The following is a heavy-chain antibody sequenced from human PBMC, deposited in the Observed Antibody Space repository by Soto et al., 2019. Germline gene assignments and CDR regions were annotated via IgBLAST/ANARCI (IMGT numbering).Heavy chain of an antibody. J-gene: IGHJ3*02. V-gene: IGHV3-23*01. CDR3: AIAASDFWSGYYTPLDAFDI. Sequence: GGSLRLSCAASGFTFSSYAMSWVRQAPGKGLEWVSAISGSGGSTYYADSVKGRFTISRDNSKNTLYLQMNSLRAEDTAVYYCAIAASDFWSGYYTPLDAFDIWGQGTTVTVSS. CDR1: GFTFSSYA. D-gene: IGHD3-3*01. CDR2: ISGSGGST.